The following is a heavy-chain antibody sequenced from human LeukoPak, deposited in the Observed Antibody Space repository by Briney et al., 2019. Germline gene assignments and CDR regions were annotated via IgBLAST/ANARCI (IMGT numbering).Heavy chain of an antibody. Sequence: PGGSLRLSCAASGFTLSSSWMMSWVRQAPGKGLEWVANIKQDGIEKFYVGSVKGRFTISRDDAKNSLHLQMNSLRDEDTAMYYWARPLGNGWFDLWGQGTLVTVSS. J-gene: IGHJ5*02. CDR1: GFTLSSSW. V-gene: IGHV3-7*01. D-gene: IGHD1-1*01. CDR3: ARPLGNGWFDL. CDR2: IKQDGIEK.